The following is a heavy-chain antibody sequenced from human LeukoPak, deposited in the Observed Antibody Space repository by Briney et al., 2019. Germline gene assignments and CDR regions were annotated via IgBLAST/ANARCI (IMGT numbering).Heavy chain of an antibody. Sequence: PSETLSLTCTVSGGSISSGSYYWSWIRQPAGKGLEWIWRIYTSGSTNYNPSLKSRVTISVDTSKNQFSLKLSSVTAADTAVYYCASGLAAFDIWGQGTMVTVSS. CDR1: GGSISSGSYY. CDR2: IYTSGST. CDR3: ASGLAAFDI. D-gene: IGHD3-10*01. J-gene: IGHJ3*02. V-gene: IGHV4-61*02.